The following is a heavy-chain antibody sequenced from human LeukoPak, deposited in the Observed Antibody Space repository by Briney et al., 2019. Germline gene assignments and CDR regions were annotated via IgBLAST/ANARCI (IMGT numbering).Heavy chain of an antibody. CDR2: IWYDGSNK. CDR3: ARDLTMVRTMLGY. J-gene: IGHJ4*02. CDR1: GFTFSSYG. D-gene: IGHD3-10*01. Sequence: GGSLRLSCAASGFTFSSYGRHWVRQAPGKGLEWVAVIWYDGSNKYYADSVKGRFTISRDNSKNTLYLQMNSLRAEDTAVYYCARDLTMVRTMLGYWGQGTLVTVSS. V-gene: IGHV3-33*01.